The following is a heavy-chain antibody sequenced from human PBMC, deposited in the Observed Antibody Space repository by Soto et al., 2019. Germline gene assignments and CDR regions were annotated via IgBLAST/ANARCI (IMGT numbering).Heavy chain of an antibody. J-gene: IGHJ6*02. Sequence: GASVKVSCKASGYSFTSYGIGWVRQVPGQGREWMGWISPYNGRTNYAQSVKGRVVMTTDISTNTVYLELRSLRSDDSAIYYCGRCRTDSYAMDVWGQGXTVTVSS. CDR1: GYSFTSYG. D-gene: IGHD5-18*01. CDR3: GRCRTDSYAMDV. CDR2: ISPYNGRT. V-gene: IGHV1-18*01.